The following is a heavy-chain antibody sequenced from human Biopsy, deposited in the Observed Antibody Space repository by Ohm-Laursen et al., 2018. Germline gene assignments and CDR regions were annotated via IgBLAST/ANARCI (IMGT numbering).Heavy chain of an antibody. J-gene: IGHJ6*02. CDR3: AKDRWERNLHYGGGVDL. D-gene: IGHD4-17*01. Sequence: SLRLSCAAFGFTFSNYGIHWVRQAPGKGLEWVALISHGGNDDYYADSVEGRFTVSRDNSKNTVVLQMNSLRPEDTALYYCAKDRWERNLHYGGGVDLRGQGTTVTVSS. V-gene: IGHV3-30*18. CDR1: GFTFSNYG. CDR2: ISHGGNDD.